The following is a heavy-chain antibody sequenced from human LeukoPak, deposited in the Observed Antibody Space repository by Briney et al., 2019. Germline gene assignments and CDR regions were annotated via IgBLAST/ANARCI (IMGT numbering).Heavy chain of an antibody. Sequence: TGGSLRLSCAASGFTFSSYSMNSVRQAPGKGLEWVSSISSSSSYIYYADSVKGRFTISRDNAKNSLYLQMNSLRAEDTAVYYCARDQLSADGMDVWGQGTTVTVSS. CDR1: GFTFSSYS. CDR3: ARDQLSADGMDV. D-gene: IGHD2-2*01. CDR2: ISSSSSYI. J-gene: IGHJ6*02. V-gene: IGHV3-21*01.